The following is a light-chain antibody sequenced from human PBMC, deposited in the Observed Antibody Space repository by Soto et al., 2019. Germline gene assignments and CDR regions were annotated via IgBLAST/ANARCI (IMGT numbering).Light chain of an antibody. CDR2: GAS. V-gene: IGKV3-20*01. Sequence: EVVMTQSPGTLSLSPGERATLSCWASQSVASNLVWYQQKPGQAPRLLIYGASRRPTAIPDRFSGSGSGIDFTLTITRLEPEDFAVYYCQQYGNSPVTFGRGTRLQIK. CDR3: QQYGNSPVT. CDR1: QSVASN. J-gene: IGKJ2*01.